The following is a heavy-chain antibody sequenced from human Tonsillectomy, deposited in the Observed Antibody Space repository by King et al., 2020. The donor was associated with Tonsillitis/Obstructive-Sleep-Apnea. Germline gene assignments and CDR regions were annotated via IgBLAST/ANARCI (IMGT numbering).Heavy chain of an antibody. CDR3: ATSYGDYEGFAY. CDR2: ISYDGSNK. Sequence: VQLVESGGGVVQPGRSLRLSCAASGFTFSSYAMHWVRQAPGKGLEWVAVISYDGSNKYYADSVKGRFTISRDNSKNTLYLQMNSLRAEDTAVYYCATSYGDYEGFAYWGQGTLVTVSP. J-gene: IGHJ4*02. CDR1: GFTFSSYA. D-gene: IGHD4-17*01. V-gene: IGHV3-30*01.